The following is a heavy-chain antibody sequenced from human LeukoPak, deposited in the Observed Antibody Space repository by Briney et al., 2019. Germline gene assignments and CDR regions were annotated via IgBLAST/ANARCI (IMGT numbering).Heavy chain of an antibody. D-gene: IGHD6-13*01. V-gene: IGHV3-7*02. CDR1: GFTFSRYW. CDR2: IKQDGSEQ. Sequence: PGGSLRLSCAASGFTFSRYWMTWVRQAPGKGLEWVANIKQDGSEQNYVDSVRGRFTISRDNTKSSLYLQMNSLGVEDTAVYYCARGRGSSWYFDYWGQGTLVTVS. J-gene: IGHJ4*02. CDR3: ARGRGSSWYFDY.